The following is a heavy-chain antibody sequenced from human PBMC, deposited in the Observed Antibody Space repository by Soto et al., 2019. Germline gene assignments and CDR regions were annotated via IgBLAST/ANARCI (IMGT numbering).Heavy chain of an antibody. Sequence: SGPTLVKPTQTLTLTCTFSGFSLSTSGVGVGWIRQPPGKALEWLALIYWNDDKRYSPSLKSRLTITKDTSKNQVVLTMTNMDPVDTTTYYCAHRPPDLGYCSSTSCYYFDYWGQGTLVTVSS. CDR1: GFSLSTSGVG. V-gene: IGHV2-5*01. D-gene: IGHD2-2*01. CDR2: IYWNDDK. J-gene: IGHJ4*02. CDR3: AHRPPDLGYCSSTSCYYFDY.